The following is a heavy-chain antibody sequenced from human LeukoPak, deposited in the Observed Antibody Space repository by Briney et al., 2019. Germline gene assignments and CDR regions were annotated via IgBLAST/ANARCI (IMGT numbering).Heavy chain of an antibody. CDR3: ARMVDWVAFDI. Sequence: GASVKVSCKASGYTFTGYNMHWVRQAPGQGLEWMGWINPNSGGTDYAQKFQGRVTMTRDTSISTAYMELSRLRSDDTAVYYCARMVDWVAFDIWGQGTMVTVSS. J-gene: IGHJ3*02. D-gene: IGHD2-15*01. CDR2: INPNSGGT. CDR1: GYTFTGYN. V-gene: IGHV1-2*02.